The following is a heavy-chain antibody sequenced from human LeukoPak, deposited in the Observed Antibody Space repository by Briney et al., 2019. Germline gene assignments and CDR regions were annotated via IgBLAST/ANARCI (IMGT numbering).Heavy chain of an antibody. D-gene: IGHD2-15*01. J-gene: IGHJ3*01. CDR1: GYSISSDYY. Sequence: SETLTLTCSASGYSISSDYYRGWLRPPPRKRLEWIGIIYHSGSTYYTPSLKSRVTTSVETSKNQLYLRLSSVTAADTAVYYCARCSGGFDAFDFWGQGTMVTVSS. V-gene: IGHV4-38-2*01. CDR3: ARCSGGFDAFDF. CDR2: IYHSGST.